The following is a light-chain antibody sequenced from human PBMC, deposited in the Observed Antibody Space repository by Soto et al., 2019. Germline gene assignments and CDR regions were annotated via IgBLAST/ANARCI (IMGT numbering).Light chain of an antibody. Sequence: QSVLTQPPSASGAPGQTVTISCTGTSSNIGADKYVSWYQQHPGTAPKNVIFENNKRPSGVPDRFSGSKSGTAASLTVAGLPDEDEAYYCCSSYAGTGDFALFGGGTKLTVL. CDR2: ENN. CDR1: SSNIGADKY. CDR3: SSYAGTGDFAL. V-gene: IGLV2-8*01. J-gene: IGLJ2*01.